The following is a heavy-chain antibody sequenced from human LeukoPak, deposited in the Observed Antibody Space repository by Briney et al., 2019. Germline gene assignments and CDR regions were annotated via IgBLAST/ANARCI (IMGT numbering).Heavy chain of an antibody. V-gene: IGHV3-33*01. Sequence: GVSLRLSCAASGFSFSSNAMHWVRQAPGKGLEWLAIIWYDGSNEYYADSVKVRFTISRDNSKNTLYLQMNSLRAEDTAVYYCARGGKSARPDYWGQGTLVIVSA. CDR3: ARGGKSARPDY. J-gene: IGHJ4*02. CDR2: IWYDGSNE. D-gene: IGHD6-6*01. CDR1: GFSFSSNA.